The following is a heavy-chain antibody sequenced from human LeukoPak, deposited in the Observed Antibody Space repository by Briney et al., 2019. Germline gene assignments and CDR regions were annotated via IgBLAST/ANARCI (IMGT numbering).Heavy chain of an antibody. J-gene: IGHJ4*02. CDR2: ISGYNGNT. CDR1: GYTFTSYG. CDR3: ARDLKRGYSSGRYSWGTGSSNDY. D-gene: IGHD6-19*01. Sequence: GASVKVSCKASGYTFTSYGISWVRQAPGQGLEWMGWISGYNGNTNYVQQKLQGRVTMTTDTSTSTAYMELRSLRSDDTAVYYCARDLKRGYSSGRYSWGTGSSNDYWGQGTLVTVSS. V-gene: IGHV1-18*01.